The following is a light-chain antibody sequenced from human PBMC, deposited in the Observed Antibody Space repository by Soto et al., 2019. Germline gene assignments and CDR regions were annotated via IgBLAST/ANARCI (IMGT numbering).Light chain of an antibody. CDR1: SSNMGNNY. CDR2: DSN. V-gene: IGLV1-51*01. Sequence: QAVVTQPHSVSAAPGQTVTISCSGSSSNMGNNYVSWYQQLPGTAPELLIYDSNKRPSGIPDRFSGSKSGTSATLGITGFQTGDEADYYCATWDSSLNVGVFGGGTKLTVL. J-gene: IGLJ3*02. CDR3: ATWDSSLNVGV.